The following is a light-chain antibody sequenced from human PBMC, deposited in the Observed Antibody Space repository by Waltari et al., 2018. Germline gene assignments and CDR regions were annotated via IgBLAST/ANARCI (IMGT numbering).Light chain of an antibody. CDR2: GAS. CDR3: QHYVSLPVT. V-gene: IGKV3-20*01. Sequence: GERATLSGRARQSVSRALAWYQQNPGQAPRLLIYGASNRATGIPDRFSGSGSGTDFSLIISRLEPEDFAVYYCQHYVSLPVTFGQGTKVEIK. J-gene: IGKJ1*01. CDR1: QSVSRA.